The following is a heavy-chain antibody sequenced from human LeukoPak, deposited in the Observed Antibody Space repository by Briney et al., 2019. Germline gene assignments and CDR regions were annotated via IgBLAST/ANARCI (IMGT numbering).Heavy chain of an antibody. CDR1: GFSFSSYW. J-gene: IGHJ4*02. CDR2: IKPDGSGK. D-gene: IGHD2/OR15-2a*01. CDR3: SSHPAVIDLDF. Sequence: PGGSLRLSCAASGFSFSSYWMTWVRQVPGKGLEWVANIKPDGSGKHYVDSVKGRFTISRDNAKSSLYLQMDSLRVEDTAVYYCSSHPAVIDLDFSGRRALVTVSS. V-gene: IGHV3-7*01.